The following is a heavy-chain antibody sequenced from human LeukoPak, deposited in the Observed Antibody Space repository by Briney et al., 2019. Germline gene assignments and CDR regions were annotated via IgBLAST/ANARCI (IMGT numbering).Heavy chain of an antibody. CDR3: ATLRVPAALFDY. J-gene: IGHJ4*02. Sequence: PSETLSLTCAVYGGSFSGYYWSWIRQPPGKGLEWIGEINHSGSTNYNPSLKSRVTISVDTSKNQFSLKLSSVTAADTAVYYCATLRVPAALFDYWGQGTLVTVSS. CDR1: GGSFSGYY. D-gene: IGHD2-2*01. CDR2: INHSGST. V-gene: IGHV4-34*01.